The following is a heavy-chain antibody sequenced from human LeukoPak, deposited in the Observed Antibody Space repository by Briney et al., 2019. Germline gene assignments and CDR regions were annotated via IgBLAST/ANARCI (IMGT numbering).Heavy chain of an antibody. CDR2: INYGGTT. V-gene: IGHV4-39*07. D-gene: IGHD4-17*01. CDR1: GASISSSGYY. J-gene: IGHJ6*03. Sequence: PSESLSLTCSVSGASISSSGYYWGWIRQSPGKGLAWIGSINYGGTTYFNPSLKSRVTISVDTSKSQFSLRLSSVTAADTAVYYCTSGDYLAYMDVWGKGTTVTVSS. CDR3: TSGDYLAYMDV.